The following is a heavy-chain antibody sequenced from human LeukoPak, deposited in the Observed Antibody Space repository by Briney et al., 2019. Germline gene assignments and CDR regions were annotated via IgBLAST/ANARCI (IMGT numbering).Heavy chain of an antibody. Sequence: SETLSLTCTVSTDSISSGNYYWGRVRQPPGKGLEWIGEINHSGSTNYNPSLKSRVTISVDTSKNQFSLKLSSVTAADTAVYYCARLPYCSSTSCLSFDYWGQGTLVTVSS. CDR3: ARLPYCSSTSCLSFDY. D-gene: IGHD2-2*01. J-gene: IGHJ4*02. CDR2: INHSGST. V-gene: IGHV4-39*07. CDR1: TDSISSGNYY.